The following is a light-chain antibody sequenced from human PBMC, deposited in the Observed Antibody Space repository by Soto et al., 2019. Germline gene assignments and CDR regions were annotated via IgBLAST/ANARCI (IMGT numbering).Light chain of an antibody. CDR3: CSNAGSYTFV. CDR2: DVT. V-gene: IGLV2-11*01. CDR1: SSDVGAYNY. J-gene: IGLJ1*01. Sequence: QSVLTQPRSVSGSPGQSVTISCTGTSSDVGAYNYVSWYQQHPGKAPRLMIYDVTRRPSGVPDRFSGSKSGSTASLTISGLQAEDEADYYCCSNAGSYTFVYGDGTKVTVL.